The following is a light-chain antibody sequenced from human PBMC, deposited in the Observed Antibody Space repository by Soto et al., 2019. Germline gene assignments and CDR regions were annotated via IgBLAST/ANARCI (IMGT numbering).Light chain of an antibody. CDR3: AAWDDSLSGLYV. CDR2: RNN. V-gene: IGLV1-47*01. CDR1: SSNIGSNY. J-gene: IGLJ1*01. Sequence: QSVLTQPPSASRTPGQRVTISCSGSSSNIGSNYVYWYQQLPGTAPKLLIYRNNQRPSGVPDRFSGSQSGTSASLPISGLRSEDEADYYCAAWDDSLSGLYVFGTGTKVTVL.